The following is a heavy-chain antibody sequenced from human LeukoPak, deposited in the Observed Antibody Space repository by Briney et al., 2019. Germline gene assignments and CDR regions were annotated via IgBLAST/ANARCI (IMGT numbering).Heavy chain of an antibody. CDR3: VRRYYEYNVYDRHFDF. CDR1: GFTVGSNY. Sequence: GGSLRLSCAASGFTVGSNYMNWVRQAPGKGFEWVSSIYSGGSTDYADSVQGRSTISRDNAKSTVFLQMNSLRVEDTAVYFCVRRYYEYNVYDRHFDFWGQGILVTVSS. J-gene: IGHJ4*02. CDR2: IYSGGST. D-gene: IGHD5/OR15-5a*01. V-gene: IGHV3-66*04.